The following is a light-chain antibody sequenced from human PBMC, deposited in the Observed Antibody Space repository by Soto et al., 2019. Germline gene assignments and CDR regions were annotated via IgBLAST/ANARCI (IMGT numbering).Light chain of an antibody. CDR3: QQYNNGPFIT. CDR1: QGIRHY. Sequence: DIQITQSPSSLSASVGDRVTITCRASQGIRHYLAWYQQKPGKVPKLLIYEASNLQSGVPSRFRGGGSGTEFTLTISSLQSEDFAVYYCQQYNNGPFITFGQGTRLEIK. V-gene: IGKV1-27*01. CDR2: EAS. J-gene: IGKJ5*01.